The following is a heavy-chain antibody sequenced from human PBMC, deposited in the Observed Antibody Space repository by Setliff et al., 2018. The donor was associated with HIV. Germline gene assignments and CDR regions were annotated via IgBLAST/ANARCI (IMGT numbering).Heavy chain of an antibody. V-gene: IGHV4-61*05. D-gene: IGHD6-13*01. CDR2: IYTSGST. CDR3: ARSSSTWYTAGFDY. J-gene: IGHJ4*02. Sequence: PSETLSLTCTVSGVSITSRSYYWGWIRQPAGKGLEWIGHIYTSGSTNYNPSLKSRVTISLDKSKNHFSLKLTSVTAADTAVYYCARSSSTWYTAGFDYWGQGALVTVSS. CDR1: GVSITSRSYY.